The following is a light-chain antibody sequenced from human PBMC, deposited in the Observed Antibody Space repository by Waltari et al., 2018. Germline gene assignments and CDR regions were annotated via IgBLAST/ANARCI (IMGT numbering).Light chain of an antibody. CDR3: MQGTHWPYT. V-gene: IGKV2-30*02. CDR2: KIS. Sequence: DFVMTQSPLSVTVTLGQPASISCRSSQSLKHSDGNIYLNWFQQRPGQSPRRLIYKISSRDFGVPYSISGSGSGTDFTLKISSVESDDVGVYYCMQGTHWPYTFGQGTKLEIK. CDR1: QSLKHSDGNIY. J-gene: IGKJ2*01.